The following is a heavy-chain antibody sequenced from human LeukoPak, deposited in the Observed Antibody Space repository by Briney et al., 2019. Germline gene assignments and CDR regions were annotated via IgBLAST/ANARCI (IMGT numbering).Heavy chain of an antibody. Sequence: ASETLSLTCAVSGYSISSGYYWGWIRQPPGKGLEWIGSIYHSGSTYYNPSLKSRVTISVDTSKNQFSLKLSSVTAADTAVYYCARARDPTSEIVLMVYAQNNWFDPWGQGTLVTVSS. CDR2: IYHSGST. J-gene: IGHJ5*02. CDR3: ARARDPTSEIVLMVYAQNNWFDP. V-gene: IGHV4-38-2*01. D-gene: IGHD2-8*01. CDR1: GYSISSGYY.